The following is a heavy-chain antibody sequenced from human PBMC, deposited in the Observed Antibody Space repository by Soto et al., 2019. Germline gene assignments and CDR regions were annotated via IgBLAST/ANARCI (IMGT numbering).Heavy chain of an antibody. CDR3: ARERRREYYYDSSGSSYNWFDP. J-gene: IGHJ5*02. V-gene: IGHV1-69*01. Sequence: QVQLVQSGAEVKKPGSSVKVSCKASGGTFSSYAISWVRQAPGQGLEWMGGIIPILGTANYAQKFQGRVMITADESTSTAYMELSSLRSEDTAVYYCARERRREYYYDSSGSSYNWFDPWGQGTLVTVSS. CDR2: IIPILGTA. CDR1: GGTFSSYA. D-gene: IGHD3-22*01.